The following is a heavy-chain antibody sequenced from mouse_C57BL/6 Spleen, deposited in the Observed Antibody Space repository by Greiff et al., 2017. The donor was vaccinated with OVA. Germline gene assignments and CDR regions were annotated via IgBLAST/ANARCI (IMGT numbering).Heavy chain of an antibody. Sequence: DVQLQESGPGLVKPSQSLSLTCSVTGYSITSGYYWNWIRQFPGNKLEWMGYISYDGSNNYNPSLKNRISITRDTSKNQFFLKLNSVTTEDTATYYCARFYGNYVGYAMDYWGQGTSVTVSS. D-gene: IGHD2-1*01. V-gene: IGHV3-6*01. CDR2: ISYDGSN. J-gene: IGHJ4*01. CDR3: ARFYGNYVGYAMDY. CDR1: GYSITSGYY.